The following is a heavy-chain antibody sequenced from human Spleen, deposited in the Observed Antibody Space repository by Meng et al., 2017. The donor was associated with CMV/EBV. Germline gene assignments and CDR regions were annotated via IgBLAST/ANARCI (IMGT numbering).Heavy chain of an antibody. Sequence: CSVSFDSVSSNTYYWSWIRQPPGKGLEFIGYIYYSGSTSYNPALESRVTISVDMFQNQFSLKMRSVTAADTAAYYCARVGPGNWFDPWGQGTLVTVSS. CDR1: FDSVSSNTYY. D-gene: IGHD2/OR15-2a*01. V-gene: IGHV4-61*01. CDR2: IYYSGST. CDR3: ARVGPGNWFDP. J-gene: IGHJ5*02.